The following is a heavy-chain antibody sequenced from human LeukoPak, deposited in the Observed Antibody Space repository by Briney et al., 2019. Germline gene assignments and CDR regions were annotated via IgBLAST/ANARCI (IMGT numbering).Heavy chain of an antibody. CDR3: ARSPYTYGSLFYLDY. J-gene: IGHJ4*02. D-gene: IGHD5-18*01. Sequence: ASVKVSCKASGYTFTHYYIHWVRQAPGQGLEWMGIINPSGGSTNYAQKFQGRVTLTGDTSTGTVYMELNSLRSEDTAVYFCARSPYTYGSLFYLDYWGQGILVTVSS. V-gene: IGHV1-46*01. CDR1: GYTFTHYY. CDR2: INPSGGST.